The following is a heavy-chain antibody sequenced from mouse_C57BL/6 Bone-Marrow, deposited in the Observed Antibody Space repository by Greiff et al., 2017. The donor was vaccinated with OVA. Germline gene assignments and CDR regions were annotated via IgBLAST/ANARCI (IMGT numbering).Heavy chain of an antibody. V-gene: IGHV1-81*01. CDR1: GYTFTSYG. J-gene: IGHJ2*01. CDR2: IYPRSGNT. CDR3: ARERGYYGSSYEGY. Sequence: QVQLQQSGAELARPGASVKLSCKASGYTFTSYGISWVKQRTGQGLEWIGEIYPRSGNTYYNEKFKGKATLTADKSSSTAYMELRSLTSDDSAVXFCARERGYYGSSYEGYWGQGTTLTVSS. D-gene: IGHD1-1*01.